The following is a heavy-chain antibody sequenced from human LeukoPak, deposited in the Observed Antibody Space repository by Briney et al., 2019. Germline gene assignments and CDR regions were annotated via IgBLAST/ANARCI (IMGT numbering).Heavy chain of an antibody. J-gene: IGHJ4*02. CDR3: ARHNTYSSSPGSRFDY. Sequence: SETLSLTCTVSGGSISSSSYYWGWIRQPPGKGLEWIGSIYYSGSTYYNLSLKSRVTISVDTSKNQFSLKLSSVTAADTAVYYCARHNTYSSSPGSRFDYWGQGTLVTVSS. D-gene: IGHD6-6*01. V-gene: IGHV4-39*01. CDR2: IYYSGST. CDR1: GGSISSSSYY.